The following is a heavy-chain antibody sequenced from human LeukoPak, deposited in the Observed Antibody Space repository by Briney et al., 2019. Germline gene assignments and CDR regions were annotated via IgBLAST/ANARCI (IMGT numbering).Heavy chain of an antibody. D-gene: IGHD3-22*01. CDR3: ARSEYFYDSSGYYYSFDY. J-gene: IGHJ4*02. V-gene: IGHV1-2*02. Sequence: ASVKVSCKASGYTFTGYYMHWVRQAPGRGLEWMGWINPNSGGTNYAQKFQGRVTMTRDTSISTAYMELSRLRSDDTAVYYCARSEYFYDSSGYYYSFDYWGQGTLVTVSS. CDR1: GYTFTGYY. CDR2: INPNSGGT.